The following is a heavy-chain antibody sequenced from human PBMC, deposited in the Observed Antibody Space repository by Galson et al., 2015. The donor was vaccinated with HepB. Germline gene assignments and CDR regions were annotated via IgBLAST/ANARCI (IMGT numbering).Heavy chain of an antibody. CDR2: IWYDGSNK. D-gene: IGHD3-16*02. CDR3: ASEAGELSFFRYYYYYMDV. V-gene: IGHV3-33*01. Sequence: SLRLSCAASGFTFSSYGMHWVRQAPGKGLEWVAVIWYDGSNKYYADSVKGRFTISRDNSKNTLYLQMNSLRAEDTAVYYCASEAGELSFFRYYYYYMDVWGKGTTVTVSS. CDR1: GFTFSSYG. J-gene: IGHJ6*03.